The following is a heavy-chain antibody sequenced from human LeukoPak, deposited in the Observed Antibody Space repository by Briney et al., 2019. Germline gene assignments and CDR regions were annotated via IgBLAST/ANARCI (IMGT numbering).Heavy chain of an antibody. Sequence: PSQTLSLTCTVSGGSISSGNNFWPWLRQPAGTGREGIGRISISGSTNYNPSLRSRVTISVDTSKNQFSLSLRSVTAADTAVYYCARGSGGNSNFDYWGQGTLVTVSS. J-gene: IGHJ4*02. CDR2: ISISGST. V-gene: IGHV4-61*02. CDR3: ARGSGGNSNFDY. CDR1: GGSISSGNNF. D-gene: IGHD1-7*01.